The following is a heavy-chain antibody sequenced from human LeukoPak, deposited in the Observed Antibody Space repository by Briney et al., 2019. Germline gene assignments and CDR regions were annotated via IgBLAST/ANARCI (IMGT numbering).Heavy chain of an antibody. CDR3: AKVHYDWEFGAFDI. CDR1: GFTFSSYS. J-gene: IGHJ3*02. CDR2: IRYDGSNK. D-gene: IGHD3-10*01. V-gene: IGHV3-30*02. Sequence: GGSLRLSCAASGFTFSSYSMNWVRQAPGKGLEWVAFIRYDGSNKYYADSVKGRFTISRDNSKNTLYLQMNSLRAEDTAVYYCAKVHYDWEFGAFDIWGQGTMVTVSS.